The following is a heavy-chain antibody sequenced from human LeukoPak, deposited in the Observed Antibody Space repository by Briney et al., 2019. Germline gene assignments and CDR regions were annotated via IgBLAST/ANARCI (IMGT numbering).Heavy chain of an antibody. J-gene: IGHJ6*02. D-gene: IGHD2-15*01. CDR3: ARDFGGGTNYYSGMDV. V-gene: IGHV3-21*01. CDR2: ISSSSGYM. Sequence: GGSLRLSCAASGFTFYDYAMHWVRQVPGKGLEWVSSISSSSGYMFYAGSVTGRFTISRDNAKNSLYLQMNSLRAEDTAVYYCARDFGGGTNYYSGMDVWGPGTTVSVSS. CDR1: GFTFYDYA.